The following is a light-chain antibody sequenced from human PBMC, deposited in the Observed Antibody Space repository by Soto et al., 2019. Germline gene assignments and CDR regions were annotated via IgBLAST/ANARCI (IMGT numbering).Light chain of an antibody. CDR3: QQYGSSRT. Sequence: EIVLTQSPGTLSLSPGERATLSCRASQSVSSSYLAWYQQKPGQAPRPLIYGASSRATGIPDRFSGSGSGTDFTLTIIRLEPEDFAVYYCQQYGSSRTFGQGTKVDIK. CDR2: GAS. J-gene: IGKJ1*01. V-gene: IGKV3-20*01. CDR1: QSVSSSY.